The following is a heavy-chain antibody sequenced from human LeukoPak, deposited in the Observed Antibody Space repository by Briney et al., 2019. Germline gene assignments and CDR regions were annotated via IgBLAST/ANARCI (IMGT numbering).Heavy chain of an antibody. CDR3: ARGGDEVDTAMSP. V-gene: IGHV3-7*01. D-gene: IGHD5-18*01. CDR2: IKQDGSEK. CDR1: GFTFSSYW. J-gene: IGHJ4*02. Sequence: PGGSLRLSCAASGFTFSSYWMSWVRQAPGKGLEWVANIKQDGSEKYYVDSVKGRFTISRDNAKNSLYLQMNSLRAEDTAVYYCARGGDEVDTAMSPWGQGTLVSVSS.